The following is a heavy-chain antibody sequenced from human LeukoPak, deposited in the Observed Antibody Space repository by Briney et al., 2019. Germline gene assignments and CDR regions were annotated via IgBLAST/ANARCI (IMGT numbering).Heavy chain of an antibody. CDR2: IKEDGSEK. CDR1: GITFRNYW. CDR3: ARVHHSSSWGTDDC. Sequence: QTGGSLRLSCVASGITFRNYWMTWVRQAPGKGLEWVANIKEDGSEKYYVDSVRGRFTISRDNAKYSLYLHLNSLRAEDTAVYYCARVHHSSSWGTDDCWGQGTLVTVSS. D-gene: IGHD6-13*01. J-gene: IGHJ4*02. V-gene: IGHV3-7*01.